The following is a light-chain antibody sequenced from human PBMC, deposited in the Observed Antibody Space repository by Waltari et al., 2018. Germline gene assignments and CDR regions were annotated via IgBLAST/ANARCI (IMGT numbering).Light chain of an antibody. CDR1: SNNVGNQG. J-gene: IGLJ1*01. CDR2: RNT. V-gene: IGLV10-54*04. Sequence: QAGLTQPPSVSKGLRQTATLTCTGNSNNVGNQGAAWLQQHQGNPPKLLSYRNTNRPSGISERFSASRSGNTASLTITGLQPEDEADYYCSAWDISLTAHVFGSGTKVTVL. CDR3: SAWDISLTAHV.